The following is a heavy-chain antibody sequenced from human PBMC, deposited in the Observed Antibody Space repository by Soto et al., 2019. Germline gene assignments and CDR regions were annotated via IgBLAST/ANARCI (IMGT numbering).Heavy chain of an antibody. V-gene: IGHV3-23*01. CDR1: GFTFSSYA. J-gene: IGHJ3*02. CDR2: ISGSGGST. CDR3: AKDWERYSSGDDAFDI. Sequence: GGSLRLSCAASGFTFSSYAMSWVRQAPGKGLEWVSAISGSGGSTYYADSVKGRFTISRDNSKNTLYLQMNSLRAEDTAVYYCAKDWERYSSGDDAFDIWGQGTMVTVSS. D-gene: IGHD6-19*01.